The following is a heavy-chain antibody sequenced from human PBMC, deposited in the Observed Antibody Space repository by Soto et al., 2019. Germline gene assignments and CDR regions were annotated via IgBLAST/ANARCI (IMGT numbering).Heavy chain of an antibody. D-gene: IGHD1-26*01. V-gene: IGHV4-34*01. CDR3: ARERYSGSYRTANNWFDP. CDR1: GGSFSGYY. CDR2: INHSGST. J-gene: IGHJ5*02. Sequence: QVQLQQWGAGLLKPSETLSLTCAVYGGSFSGYYWSWIRQPPGKGLEWIGEINHSGSTNYNPSLKSRVTLSVDTSKNQFSLKLSSVTAADTAVYYCARERYSGSYRTANNWFDPWGQGTLVTVSS.